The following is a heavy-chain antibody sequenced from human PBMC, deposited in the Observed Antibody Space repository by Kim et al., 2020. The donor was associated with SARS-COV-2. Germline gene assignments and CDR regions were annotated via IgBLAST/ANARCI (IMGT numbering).Heavy chain of an antibody. D-gene: IGHD2-2*02. Sequence: ETLSLTCAVYGGSFSGYYWSWIRQPPGKGLEWIGEINHSGSTNYNPSLKSRVTISVDTSKNQFSLKLSSVTAADTALYYCARGRAGVVPGTILGIGPHYDYYAMDVWGQGTTVTVSS. J-gene: IGHJ6*02. CDR3: ARGRAGVVPGTILGIGPHYDYYAMDV. CDR1: GGSFSGYY. CDR2: INHSGST. V-gene: IGHV4-34*01.